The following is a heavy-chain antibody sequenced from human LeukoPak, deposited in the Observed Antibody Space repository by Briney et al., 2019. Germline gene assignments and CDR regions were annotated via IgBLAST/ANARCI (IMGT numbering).Heavy chain of an antibody. V-gene: IGHV3-48*02. J-gene: IGHJ4*02. CDR3: ARAHNWNYVSFDY. CDR2: TSSSSSTI. CDR1: GFTFSSYS. Sequence: GGSLRLSCAASGFTFSSYSMNWVRQAPGKGLEWVSYTSSSSSTIYYADSVKGRFTISRDNAKNSLYLQMNSLRDEDTAVCYCARAHNWNYVSFDYWGQGTLVTVSS. D-gene: IGHD1-7*01.